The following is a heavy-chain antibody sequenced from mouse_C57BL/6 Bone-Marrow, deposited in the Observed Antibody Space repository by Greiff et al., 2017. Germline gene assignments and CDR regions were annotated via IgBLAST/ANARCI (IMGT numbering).Heavy chain of an antibody. J-gene: IGHJ3*01. V-gene: IGHV5-4*03. CDR2: ISDGGSYT. CDR1: GFTFSSYA. D-gene: IGHD1-1*01. CDR3: ARAPLNLLLRSAWFAY. Sequence: EVMLVESGGGLVKPGGSLKLSCAASGFTFSSYAMSWVRQTPEKRLEWVATISDGGSYTYYPDNVKGRFTISRDNAKNNLYLQMSHLKSEDTAMYYCARAPLNLLLRSAWFAYWGQGTLVTVSA.